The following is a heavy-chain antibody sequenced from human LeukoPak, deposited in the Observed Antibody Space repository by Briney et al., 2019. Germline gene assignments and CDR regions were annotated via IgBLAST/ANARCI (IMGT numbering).Heavy chain of an antibody. CDR2: INTNTGNP. D-gene: IGHD1-26*01. CDR1: GYTFTSYN. Sequence: ASVKVSCRASGYTFTSYNVVWVRQAPGQGLEWMGWINTNTGNPTYAQGFTGRFVFSLDTSVSTTYLQIGSLKAEDTAVYYCARGLSHSADYWGQGTLVTVSS. CDR3: ARGLSHSADY. V-gene: IGHV7-4-1*01. J-gene: IGHJ4*02.